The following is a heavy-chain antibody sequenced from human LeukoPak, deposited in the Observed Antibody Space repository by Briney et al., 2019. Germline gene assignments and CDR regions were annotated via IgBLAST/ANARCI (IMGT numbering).Heavy chain of an antibody. V-gene: IGHV1-69*13. CDR1: GGTFSSYA. Sequence: SVKVSCKASGGTFSSYAISWVRQAPGQGLEWMGGIIPIFGTANYAQKFQGRVTITADESTSTAYMELSSLRSEDTAVYYCARVGSSHQPYNWFDPWGQGTLVTVSS. J-gene: IGHJ5*02. D-gene: IGHD6-13*01. CDR2: IIPIFGTA. CDR3: ARVGSSHQPYNWFDP.